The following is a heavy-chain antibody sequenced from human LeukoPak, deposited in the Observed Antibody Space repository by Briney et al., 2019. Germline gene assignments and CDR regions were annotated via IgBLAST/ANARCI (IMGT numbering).Heavy chain of an antibody. J-gene: IGHJ6*03. CDR1: GGSVNSGRYY. Sequence: SETLSLTGTGSGGSVNSGRYYWTWIRQPPGKGLEWIGRLYTNDNTNYNPSLESRVSISLDTSKSQFYLQLTSVTAADTAVYFCARGVVTDDYYMDVWGKGTTVTASS. V-gene: IGHV4-61*02. CDR2: LYTNDNT. CDR3: ARGVVTDDYYMDV. D-gene: IGHD2-21*02.